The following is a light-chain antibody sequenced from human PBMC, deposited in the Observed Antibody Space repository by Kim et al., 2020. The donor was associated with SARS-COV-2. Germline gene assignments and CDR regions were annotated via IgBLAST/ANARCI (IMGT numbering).Light chain of an antibody. CDR2: AAS. CDR1: QSISSH. J-gene: IGKJ3*01. CDR3: QQSYITPFT. Sequence: DIQMTQSPSSLSASVGDRVTITCRTTQSISSHLNWYQQKPGRAPKLLISAASTLQGGVPSRFSGSGSETDFTLTISSLQPDDFATDFCQQSYITPFTFGPRPKVDIQ. V-gene: IGKV1-39*01.